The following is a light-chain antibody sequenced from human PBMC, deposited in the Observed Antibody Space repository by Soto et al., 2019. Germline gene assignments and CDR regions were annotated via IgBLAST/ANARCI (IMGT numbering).Light chain of an antibody. CDR1: QSVSSSN. CDR3: QQYDNSIT. Sequence: IVLTQSPGTLSLSPGETATLSCRARQSVSSSNLAWYHQKPGQTPRLLIYGASSRATGIPDRFSGSGSGTDFTLTISRLEPEDFAVYYCQQYDNSITFGQGTRLEIE. CDR2: GAS. J-gene: IGKJ5*01. V-gene: IGKV3-20*01.